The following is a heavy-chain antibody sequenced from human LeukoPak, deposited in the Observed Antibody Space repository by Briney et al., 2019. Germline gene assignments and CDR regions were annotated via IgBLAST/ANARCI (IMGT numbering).Heavy chain of an antibody. D-gene: IGHD6-13*01. Sequence: GGSLRLSCAASGFTFSRYGMHWVRRAPGEGLMWVSRISADGSGTTYADSVKGRFTISRDNAKNALFLQMNSLRAEDTAVYYCARAGRDAYSTSWGQGTLVTVSS. V-gene: IGHV3-74*01. J-gene: IGHJ5*02. CDR2: ISADGSGT. CDR3: ARAGRDAYSTS. CDR1: GFTFSRYG.